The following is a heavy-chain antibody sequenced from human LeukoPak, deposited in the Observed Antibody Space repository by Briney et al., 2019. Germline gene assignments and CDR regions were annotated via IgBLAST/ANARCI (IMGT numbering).Heavy chain of an antibody. Sequence: GGSLRLSCAASGFTSSSYAMSWVRQAPGKGLEWVSAISGSGGSTYYADSVKGRFTISRDNSKNTLYLQMNSLRAEDTAVYYCAKDRGGSQLLGLPDYWGQGTLVTVSS. CDR2: ISGSGGST. V-gene: IGHV3-23*01. J-gene: IGHJ4*02. CDR1: GFTSSSYA. D-gene: IGHD1-26*01. CDR3: AKDRGGSQLLGLPDY.